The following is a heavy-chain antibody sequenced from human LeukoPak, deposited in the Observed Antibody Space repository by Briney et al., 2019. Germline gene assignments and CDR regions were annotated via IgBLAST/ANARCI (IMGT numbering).Heavy chain of an antibody. CDR1: GGTFSSYA. Sequence: GASVKVSCKASGGTFSSYAISWVRQAPGQGLEWMGWINPNSGGTNYAQKFQGRVTMTRDTSISTAYMELSRLRSDDTAVYYCARGKGVAGTEGDYWGQGTLVTVSS. J-gene: IGHJ4*02. CDR2: INPNSGGT. D-gene: IGHD6-19*01. CDR3: ARGKGVAGTEGDY. V-gene: IGHV1-2*02.